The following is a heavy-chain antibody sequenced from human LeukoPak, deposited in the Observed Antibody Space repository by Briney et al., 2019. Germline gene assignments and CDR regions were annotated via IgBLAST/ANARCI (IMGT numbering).Heavy chain of an antibody. D-gene: IGHD3-3*01. CDR2: IYTSGST. CDR1: GGSISSGSYY. CDR3: AREGYDFWSGYYTDY. Sequence: NPSQTLSLTCTVSGGSISSGSYYWSWIRQPAGKGLEWIGRIYTSGSTNYNPSLKSRVTISVDTSKNQFSLKLSSVTAADTAVYYCAREGYDFWSGYYTDYWGQGTLVTVSS. V-gene: IGHV4-61*02. J-gene: IGHJ4*02.